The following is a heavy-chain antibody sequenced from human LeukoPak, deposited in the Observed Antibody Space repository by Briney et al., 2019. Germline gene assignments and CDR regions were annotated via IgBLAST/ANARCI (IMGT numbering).Heavy chain of an antibody. CDR1: GGSIISNY. D-gene: IGHD3-22*01. V-gene: IGHV4-4*07. Sequence: SETLSLTCTVSGGSIISNYWSWIRQSAGTGLEWIGRIYGCGITDYNPSLKSRVTMSLDTSRKQFSLRLTSVTAADTAVYYCARLKFYDSTGYSPGYYMDVWGKGTTVSVFS. CDR3: ARLKFYDSTGYSPGYYMDV. CDR2: IYGCGIT. J-gene: IGHJ6*03.